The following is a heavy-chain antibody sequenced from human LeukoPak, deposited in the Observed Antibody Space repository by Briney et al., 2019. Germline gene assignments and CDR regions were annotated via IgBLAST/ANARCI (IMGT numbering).Heavy chain of an antibody. J-gene: IGHJ6*04. CDR1: QFKFNNYG. CDR2: ITGSGGRT. D-gene: IGHD3-22*01. CDR3: ANTGPRRQDYYDSSGHDY. V-gene: IGHV3-23*01. Sequence: GGSLRLSCATSQFKFNNYGMTWVRQGPGKGLEWVSSITGSGGRTQYADSVQGRLTISRDNSKNTLYLQMNSLRVEDTAVYYCANTGPRRQDYYDSSGHDYWGKGTTVTVSS.